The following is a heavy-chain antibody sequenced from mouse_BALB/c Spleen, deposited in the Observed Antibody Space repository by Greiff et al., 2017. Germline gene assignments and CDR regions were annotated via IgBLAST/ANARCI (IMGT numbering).Heavy chain of an antibody. CDR1: GYSFTSYW. V-gene: IGHV1-5*01. J-gene: IGHJ4*01. CDR2: IYPGNSDT. Sequence: VHVKQSGTVLARPGASVKMSCKASGYSFTSYWMHWVKQRPGQGLEWIGAIYPGNSDTSYNQKFKGKAKLTAVTSASTAYMELSSLTNEDSAVYYCTRGYGNLYYYAMDYWGQGTSVTVSS. D-gene: IGHD2-10*02. CDR3: TRGYGNLYYYAMDY.